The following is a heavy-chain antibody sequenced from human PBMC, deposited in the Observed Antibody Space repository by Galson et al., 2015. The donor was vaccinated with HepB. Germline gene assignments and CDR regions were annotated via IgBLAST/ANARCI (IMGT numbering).Heavy chain of an antibody. CDR1: GDSVSTKSAV. D-gene: IGHD2-21*02. CDR3: ARGLETAGKAMDV. CDR2: TYYRSKWYN. Sequence: CAISGDSVSTKSAVWIRIRQSPSRGLEWLGRTYYRSKWYNDYVVSMKSRITINPDTSKNQLSLQLNSVTPEDTAVYFCARGLETAGKAMDVWAQGTTVTVSS. V-gene: IGHV6-1*01. J-gene: IGHJ6*02.